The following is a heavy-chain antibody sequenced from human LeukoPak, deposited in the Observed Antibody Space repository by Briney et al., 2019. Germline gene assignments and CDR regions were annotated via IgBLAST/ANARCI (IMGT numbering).Heavy chain of an antibody. CDR2: ISGSGGST. V-gene: IGHV3-23*01. D-gene: IGHD4-11*01. CDR3: ARDARNAPYYYYYMDV. J-gene: IGHJ6*03. Sequence: GGSLRLSCGASGFTFSSYAMSWVRQAPGKGLEWVSAISGSGGSTYYADSVKGRFTISRDNSKNTLHLQMNSLRAEDTAVYYCARDARNAPYYYYYMDVWGKGTTVTVSS. CDR1: GFTFSSYA.